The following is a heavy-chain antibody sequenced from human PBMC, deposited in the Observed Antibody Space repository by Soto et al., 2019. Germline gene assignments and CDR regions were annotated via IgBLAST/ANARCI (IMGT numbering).Heavy chain of an antibody. CDR1: GFTFSSYS. D-gene: IGHD5-18*01. J-gene: IGHJ4*02. V-gene: IGHV3-23*01. Sequence: PGGSLRLSCAASGFTFSSYSMSWVRQAPGKGLEWVSAITGSGGSTYYADSVKGRFTISRDNSKNTLYLQMNSLRAEDTAVYYCAKEGDLIGYNYGSCFDYWGQGTLVTV. CDR2: ITGSGGST. CDR3: AKEGDLIGYNYGSCFDY.